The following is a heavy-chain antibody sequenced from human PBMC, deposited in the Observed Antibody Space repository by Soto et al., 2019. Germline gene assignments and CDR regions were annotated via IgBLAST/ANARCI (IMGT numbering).Heavy chain of an antibody. V-gene: IGHV4-59*01. D-gene: IGHD2-15*01. Sequence: TSETLSLTCTVSGGSISSYYWSWIRQPPGKGLEWIGYIYYSGSTNYNPSLKSRVTISVDTSKNQFSLKLSSVTAADTAVYYCARESCSGGSCYQKGGDYYYYYYMDVWGKGTTVTVSS. CDR2: IYYSGST. CDR3: ARESCSGGSCYQKGGDYYYYYYMDV. J-gene: IGHJ6*03. CDR1: GGSISSYY.